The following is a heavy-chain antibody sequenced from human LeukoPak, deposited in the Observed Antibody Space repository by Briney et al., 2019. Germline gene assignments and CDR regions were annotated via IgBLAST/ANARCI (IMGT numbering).Heavy chain of an antibody. CDR1: GGSISTYY. V-gene: IGHV4-59*01. Sequence: PSETLSLTCTVSGGSISTYYWSWIRQPPGKGLEWIGYIYYSGSTNYNPSLKSRVTISVDTSKNQFSLKLSSVTAADPAVYYCARVEQQLSRYYYYYMDVWGKGTTVTVSS. J-gene: IGHJ6*03. CDR2: IYYSGST. D-gene: IGHD6-13*01. CDR3: ARVEQQLSRYYYYYMDV.